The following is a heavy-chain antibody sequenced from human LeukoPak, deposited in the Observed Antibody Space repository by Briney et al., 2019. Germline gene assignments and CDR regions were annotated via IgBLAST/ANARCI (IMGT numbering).Heavy chain of an antibody. CDR2: IFYSGST. D-gene: IGHD6-25*01. CDR1: GDSISSNYFSSNLFH. CDR3: ARDCCGYRSWFDP. V-gene: IGHV4-39*07. Sequence: KPSETLSLTCTVSGDSISSNYFSSNLFHWGWLRQPPGEGLEWIGSIFYSGSTYYNPSLKSRVTISVDTSKNQFSLKLTSVTAADTAVYYCARDCCGYRSWFDPWGQGTPVTVSS. J-gene: IGHJ5*02.